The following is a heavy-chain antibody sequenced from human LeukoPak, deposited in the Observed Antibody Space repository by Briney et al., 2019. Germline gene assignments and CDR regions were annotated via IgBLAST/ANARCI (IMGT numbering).Heavy chain of an antibody. CDR2: ISSRGDST. V-gene: IGHV3-23*01. Sequence: GRSLRLSCAASGFTFDDYAMHWVRQVPGRGLEWVSTISSRGDSTYVADSVKGRFTISRDNSKNSLYLQMNTVRAEDTAVYYCVKGPRPDITVAHTVENWGQGTLVTVSS. D-gene: IGHD6-19*01. J-gene: IGHJ4*02. CDR1: GFTFDDYA. CDR3: VKGPRPDITVAHTVEN.